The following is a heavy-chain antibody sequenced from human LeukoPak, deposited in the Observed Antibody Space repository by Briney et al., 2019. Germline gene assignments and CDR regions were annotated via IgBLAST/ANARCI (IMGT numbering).Heavy chain of an antibody. J-gene: IGHJ2*01. Sequence: SETLSLTCTVSGGSISSSSYYWGWIRQPPGKGLEWIWSIYYTRSTYYNPSLKSRVTISVDTSKNQFSLKLTSVTAADTAVYYCARGVTMIVVVIHDWYFDLWGRGTLVTVSS. V-gene: IGHV4-39*01. D-gene: IGHD3-22*01. CDR3: ARGVTMIVVVIHDWYFDL. CDR2: IYYTRST. CDR1: GGSISSSSYY.